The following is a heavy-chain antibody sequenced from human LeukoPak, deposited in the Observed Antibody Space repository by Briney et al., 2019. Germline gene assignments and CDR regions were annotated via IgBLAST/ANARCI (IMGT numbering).Heavy chain of an antibody. J-gene: IGHJ5*02. D-gene: IGHD3-3*01. CDR3: ARQELRFSEVDP. Sequence: ASVKVSCKASGVTGGTFSSYAITWVRQAPGQGLEWMGMIIPILGDANYAQKFQGRVTITADTSTSTAYMELRSLRSDDTAVYHCARQELRFSEVDPWGQGTLVTVSS. V-gene: IGHV1-69*04. CDR2: IIPILGDA. CDR1: GVTGGTFSSYA.